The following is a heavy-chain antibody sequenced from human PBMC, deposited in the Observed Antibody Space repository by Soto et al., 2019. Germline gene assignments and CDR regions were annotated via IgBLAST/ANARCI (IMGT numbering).Heavy chain of an antibody. CDR1: GGTFSSYA. J-gene: IGHJ6*02. V-gene: IGHV1-69*13. D-gene: IGHD6-6*01. CDR2: IIPIFGTA. Sequence: SVKVSCKASGGTFSSYAISWVRQAPGQGLEWMGGIIPIFGTANCAQKFQGRVTITADESTSTAYMELSSLRSEDTAVYYCARVKGSSYYYYYGMDVWGQGTTVTVSS. CDR3: ARVKGSSYYYYYGMDV.